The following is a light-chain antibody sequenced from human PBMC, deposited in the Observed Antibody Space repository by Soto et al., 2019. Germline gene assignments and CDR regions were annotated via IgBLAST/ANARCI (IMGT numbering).Light chain of an antibody. J-gene: IGLJ1*01. Sequence: QSALTQPRSVSGSPGQSVTVSCTGTSSDVGGYNYVSWYRQYPGEAPKLLIYDVTERLSGVPDRFSGSKSGNTASLTISGLQAEDEADYYCCSYAGGHIHYIIGTGTKLPVL. CDR3: CSYAGGHIHYI. V-gene: IGLV2-11*01. CDR1: SSDVGGYNY. CDR2: DVT.